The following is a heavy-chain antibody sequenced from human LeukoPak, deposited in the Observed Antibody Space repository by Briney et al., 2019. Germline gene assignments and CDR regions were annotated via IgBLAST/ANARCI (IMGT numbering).Heavy chain of an antibody. CDR2: IFSSGST. Sequence: SETLSLTCTVSGGSITGYYWSWIRQPPGKGLKWVGYIFSSGSTNYNPSLKSRVTISLDTSKSQFSLKLISVTASDTAVYYCARLTKFLTTYYPTPWGQGTLVTVSS. CDR1: GGSITGYY. V-gene: IGHV4-59*08. J-gene: IGHJ5*02. CDR3: ARLTKFLTTYYPTP. D-gene: IGHD2/OR15-2a*01.